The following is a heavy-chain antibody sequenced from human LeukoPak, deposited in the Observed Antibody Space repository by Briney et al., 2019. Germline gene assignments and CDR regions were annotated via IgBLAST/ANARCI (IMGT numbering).Heavy chain of an antibody. CDR2: INPNSGGT. D-gene: IGHD2-2*01. J-gene: IGHJ4*02. CDR1: GYTFTGYY. V-gene: IGHV1-2*06. CDR3: ARDFCSSTSCYVMGDY. Sequence: ASVKISCKASGYTFTGYYMHWVRQAPGQGLEWMGRINPNSGGTNYAQKFQGRVTMTRDTSISTAYMDLSRLRSDDTAVYYCARDFCSSTSCYVMGDYWGQGTLVTVSS.